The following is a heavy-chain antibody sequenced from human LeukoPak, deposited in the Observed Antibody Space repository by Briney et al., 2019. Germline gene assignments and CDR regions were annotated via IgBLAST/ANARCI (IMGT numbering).Heavy chain of an antibody. CDR2: ISSSSSYI. CDR1: GFTLRSYS. CDR3: ARRIDYTLDY. Sequence: GGSLRLSCAPSGFTLRSYSMNWVRQAAGKGLEWVSSISSSSSYIYYADSVKGRFTISRDNAKNSLYLQMNSLRAEDTAVYYCARRIDYTLDYWGQGSLVTVSS. V-gene: IGHV3-21*01. J-gene: IGHJ4*02. D-gene: IGHD4-11*01.